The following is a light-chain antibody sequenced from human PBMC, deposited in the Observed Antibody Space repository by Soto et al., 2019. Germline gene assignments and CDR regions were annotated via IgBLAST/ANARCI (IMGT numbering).Light chain of an antibody. Sequence: ILLTQSPSSLSASVGDRVTITCRASQGIDSSFAWYQQKPGKAPKLLIYAASSLQSGVPSRFRGSGFGTEFTLTISSLQPEDFATYYCQKYNSAPQTFGQGTKVDIK. CDR2: AAS. CDR3: QKYNSAPQT. V-gene: IGKV1-9*01. CDR1: QGIDSS. J-gene: IGKJ1*01.